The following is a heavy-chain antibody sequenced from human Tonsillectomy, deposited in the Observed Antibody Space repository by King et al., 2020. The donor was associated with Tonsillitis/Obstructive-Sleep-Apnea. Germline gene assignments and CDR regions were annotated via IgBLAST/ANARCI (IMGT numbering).Heavy chain of an antibody. J-gene: IGHJ6*03. CDR1: GYTFTSYY. CDR2: INPSGGST. Sequence: QLVQSGAEVKKPGASVKVSCKASGYTFTSYYMHWVRQAPGQGLEWMGIINPSGGSTSYAQKFQGRVTMTRETSTGTVYMELSSRRSEDTAVYYCARNMQGRPVPADYYYYYMDVWGKGTTVTVSS. CDR3: ARNMQGRPVPADYYYYYMDV. V-gene: IGHV1-46*01. D-gene: IGHD2-2*01.